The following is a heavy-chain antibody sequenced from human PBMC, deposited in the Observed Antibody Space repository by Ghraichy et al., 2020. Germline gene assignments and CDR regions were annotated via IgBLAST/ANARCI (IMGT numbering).Heavy chain of an antibody. CDR2: INHSGST. CDR3: ARGSRIRPPHY. CDR1: GGSFSGYH. D-gene: IGHD2/OR15-2a*01. V-gene: IGHV4-34*01. Sequence: SETLSLTCAVYGGSFSGYHFTWIRQPPGKGLEWIGEINHSGSTNYNPSLKSRVTISVDTSKNQFSLKLSSVTAADTAVYYCARGSRIRPPHYWGQGTLVTVSS. J-gene: IGHJ4*02.